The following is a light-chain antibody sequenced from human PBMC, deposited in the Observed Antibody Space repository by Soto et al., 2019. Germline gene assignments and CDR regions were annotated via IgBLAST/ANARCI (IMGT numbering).Light chain of an antibody. J-gene: IGLJ1*01. Sequence: QSALTQPASVSGSPGQSITISCTGTSSDFGDYDYVSWYLQHPGKVPKLMIYEVSNRPSGVSNRFSGSNSGNTASLTISGLQAEEEADYCCSSYTGSSTLVFGTGTKLTVL. CDR1: SSDFGDYDY. CDR2: EVS. V-gene: IGLV2-14*01. CDR3: SSYTGSSTLV.